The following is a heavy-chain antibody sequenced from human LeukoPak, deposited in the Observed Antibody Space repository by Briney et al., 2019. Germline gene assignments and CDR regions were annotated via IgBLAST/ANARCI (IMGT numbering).Heavy chain of an antibody. CDR2: IYYSGST. V-gene: IGHV4-59*08. J-gene: IGHJ4*02. Sequence: PSETLSLTCTVSGGSISSYYWSWIRQPPGKGLEWIGYIYYSGSTNYNPSLKSRVTISVDTSKNQFSLKLSSVTAADTAVYHCASLGYCSGGSCYDYFDYWGQGTLVTVSS. CDR1: GGSISSYY. D-gene: IGHD2-15*01. CDR3: ASLGYCSGGSCYDYFDY.